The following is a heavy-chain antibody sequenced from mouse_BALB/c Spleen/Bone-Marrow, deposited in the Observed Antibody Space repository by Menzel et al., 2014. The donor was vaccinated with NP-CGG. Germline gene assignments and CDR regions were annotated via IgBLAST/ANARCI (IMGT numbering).Heavy chain of an antibody. CDR1: GFTFSSYA. CDR2: ISSGGSYT. J-gene: IGHJ2*01. D-gene: IGHD1-1*01. Sequence: EVKLVESGGGLVKPGGSLKLSCAASGFTFSSYAMSWVRQTPEKRLEWVATISSGGSYTYYPDSVKGRFTISRDNAKNTPYLQMSSLRSEDTAMYYCARHITTVVADYWGQGTTLTVSS. CDR3: ARHITTVVADY. V-gene: IGHV5-9-3*01.